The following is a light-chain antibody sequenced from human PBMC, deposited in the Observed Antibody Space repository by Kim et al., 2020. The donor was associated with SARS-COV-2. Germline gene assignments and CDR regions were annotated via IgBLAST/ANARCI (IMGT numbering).Light chain of an antibody. CDR3: QAWDSSTANYV. V-gene: IGLV3-1*01. Sequence: SHELTQPPSVSVSPGQTASITCSGDKLGDKYACWYQQKPGQSPVLVIYQDSKRPSGIPERFSGSNSGNTATLTISGTQAMDEADYYCQAWDSSTANYVFG. J-gene: IGLJ1*01. CDR2: QDS. CDR1: KLGDKY.